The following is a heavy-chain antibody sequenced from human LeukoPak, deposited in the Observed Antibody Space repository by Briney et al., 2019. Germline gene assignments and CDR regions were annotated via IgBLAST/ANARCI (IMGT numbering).Heavy chain of an antibody. CDR1: GFTFDDYA. Sequence: GRSLRLSCAASGFTFDDYAMTWVRQAPGKGLECVSAISGRGDGSYYADSVKGRFTISRDNSMHTLFLQMNSLRAEDTALYYCAKIKTPYTDSVRFPSDYWGQGTLVTVSS. CDR2: ISGRGDGS. J-gene: IGHJ4*02. D-gene: IGHD3-16*01. V-gene: IGHV3-23*01. CDR3: AKIKTPYTDSVRFPSDY.